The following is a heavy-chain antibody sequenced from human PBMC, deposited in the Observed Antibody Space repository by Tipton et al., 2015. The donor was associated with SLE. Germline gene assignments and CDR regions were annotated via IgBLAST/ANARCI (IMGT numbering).Heavy chain of an antibody. V-gene: IGHV4-61*09. J-gene: IGHJ5*02. CDR2: IYTSGST. CDR1: GGSISSGSYY. Sequence: TLSLTCTVSGGSISSGSYYWSWIRQPAGKGLEWIGYIYTSGSTNYNPSLKSRVTISVDKAKNQFSLKLTSVTAADTAVYYCARGHIGWGFDPWGQGTLVTVSS. CDR3: ARGHIGWGFDP. D-gene: IGHD1-26*01.